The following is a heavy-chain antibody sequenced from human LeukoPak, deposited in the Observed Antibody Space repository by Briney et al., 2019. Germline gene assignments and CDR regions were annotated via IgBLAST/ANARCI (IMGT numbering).Heavy chain of an antibody. CDR2: IYPGDSDI. CDR1: GYTFTSYW. V-gene: IGHV5-51*01. CDR3: VRATVTTASLFDY. D-gene: IGHD4-17*01. Sequence: GESLKISCKGSGYTFTSYWIGWVRQMPGKGLEWIGIIYPGDSDIRYSPSFEGQVTISADKSITTAYLQWSSLKASDTAMYYCVRATVTTASLFDYWGQGTLVTVSS. J-gene: IGHJ4*02.